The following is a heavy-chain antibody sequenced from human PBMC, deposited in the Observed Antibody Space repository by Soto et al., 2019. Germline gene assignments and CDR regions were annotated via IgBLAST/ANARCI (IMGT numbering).Heavy chain of an antibody. Sequence: SVKVSCKACGGTFSSYAISWVRQAPGQGLEWMGGIIPIFGTANYAQKFQGRVTITADESTSTAYMELSSLRSEDTAVYYCARDHEYSSSSGYYYGMDVWGQGTTVTVSS. D-gene: IGHD6-6*01. V-gene: IGHV1-69*13. J-gene: IGHJ6*02. CDR3: ARDHEYSSSSGYYYGMDV. CDR2: IIPIFGTA. CDR1: GGTFSSYA.